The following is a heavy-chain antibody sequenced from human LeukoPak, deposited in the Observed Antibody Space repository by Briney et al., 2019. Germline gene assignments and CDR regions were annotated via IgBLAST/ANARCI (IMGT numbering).Heavy chain of an antibody. CDR1: GFTFSSYA. CDR3: ASRTGATGGSFDS. V-gene: IGHV3-30*04. D-gene: IGHD1-7*01. Sequence: GGSLRLSCAASGFTFSSYAMHWVRQAPGKGLEWVAVISYDGSNKYYADSVKGRFTISRDNSKNTLYLQMNSLRAEDTAVYYCASRTGATGGSFDSWGQGTLVTVSS. J-gene: IGHJ4*02. CDR2: ISYDGSNK.